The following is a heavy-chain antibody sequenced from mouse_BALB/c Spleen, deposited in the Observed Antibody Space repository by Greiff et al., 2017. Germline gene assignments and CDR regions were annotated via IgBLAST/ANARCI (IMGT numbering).Heavy chain of an antibody. CDR2: ILPGSGST. V-gene: IGHV1-9*01. Sequence: VQRVESGAELMKPGASVKISCKATGYTFSSYWIEWVKQRPGHGLEWIGEILPGSGSTNYNEKFKGKATFTADTSSNTAYMQLSSLTSEDSAVYYCARKDDGYYGFAYWGQGTLVTVSA. CDR1: GYTFSSYW. D-gene: IGHD2-3*01. J-gene: IGHJ3*01. CDR3: ARKDDGYYGFAY.